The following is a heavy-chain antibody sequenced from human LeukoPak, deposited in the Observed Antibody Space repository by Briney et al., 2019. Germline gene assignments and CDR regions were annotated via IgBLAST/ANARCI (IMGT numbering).Heavy chain of an antibody. D-gene: IGHD3-9*01. CDR2: ISSSGYTT. CDR3: AILSTTWAAGEDY. Sequence: PGGSLRLSCVGSAFTFNSYEVNWVRQAPGKGLEWVSYISSSGYTTNYADSVKGRFTISRDKANNSLPLQMHSLRAEDTALYYCAILSTTWAAGEDYWGQGTLVTVSS. J-gene: IGHJ4*02. CDR1: AFTFNSYE. V-gene: IGHV3-48*03.